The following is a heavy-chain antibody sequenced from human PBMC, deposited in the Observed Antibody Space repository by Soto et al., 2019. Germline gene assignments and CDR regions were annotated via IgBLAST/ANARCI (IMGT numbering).Heavy chain of an antibody. CDR1: GYPVTAYY. Sequence: QLHLVQSGAVVKKPGASVTVSCSASGYPVTAYYMHWVRQAPGRGLEWMGGINPATGAAKYTQTFQGRVTITRDTSTSTVFMELSGLKSEDTAVFYWARGGGVGVAGSAAFDMWGQGTLVTVSS. J-gene: IGHJ3*02. D-gene: IGHD3-3*01. V-gene: IGHV1-2*02. CDR2: INPATGAA. CDR3: ARGGGVGVAGSAAFDM.